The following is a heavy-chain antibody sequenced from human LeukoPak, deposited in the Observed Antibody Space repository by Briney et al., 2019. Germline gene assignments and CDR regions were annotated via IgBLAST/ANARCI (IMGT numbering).Heavy chain of an antibody. CDR1: GYSFTSYW. J-gene: IGHJ4*02. D-gene: IGHD2-2*02. CDR3: ARSQGLYGAADY. CDR2: VYPGDSDT. Sequence: GESLKISCKGSGYSFTSYWIGWVRQMPGQGLEWMGIVYPGDSDTRYSPSFQGHVTISADKSINTAYLQWSALQASDNAIYFCARSQGLYGAADYWGQGTLV. V-gene: IGHV5-51*01.